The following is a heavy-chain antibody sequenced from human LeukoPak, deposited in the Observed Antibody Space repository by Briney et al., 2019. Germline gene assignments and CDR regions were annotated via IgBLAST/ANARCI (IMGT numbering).Heavy chain of an antibody. CDR1: GGSFSGYY. CDR3: ARGFHDFWSGYYSYGMDV. J-gene: IGHJ6*02. V-gene: IGHV4-34*01. D-gene: IGHD3-3*01. CDR2: INHSGST. Sequence: PSETLSLTCAVYGGSFSGYYWSWIRQPPGKGLEWIGEINHSGSTNYNPSLKSRVTISVDTSKNQFSLKVSSVTAADTAVYYCARGFHDFWSGYYSYGMDVWGQGTTVTVSS.